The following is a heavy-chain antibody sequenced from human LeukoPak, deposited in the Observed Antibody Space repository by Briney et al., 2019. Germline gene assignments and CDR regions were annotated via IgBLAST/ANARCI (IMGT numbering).Heavy chain of an antibody. CDR3: ARPQYYYGSGSYRGGYYFDY. D-gene: IGHD3-10*01. J-gene: IGHJ4*02. CDR1: GYTFTSYG. Sequence: ASVKVSCKASGYTFTSYGISWVRQAPGQGLEWMGWISAYNGNTNYAQKLQGRVTMTTDTSTSTAYMELRSLRSDDTAVYYCARPQYYYGSGSYRGGYYFDYWGQGTLVTVSS. V-gene: IGHV1-18*04. CDR2: ISAYNGNT.